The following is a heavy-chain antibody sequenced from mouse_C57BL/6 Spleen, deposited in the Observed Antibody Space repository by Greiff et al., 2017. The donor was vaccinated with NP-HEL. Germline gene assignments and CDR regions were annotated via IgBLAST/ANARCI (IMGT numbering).Heavy chain of an antibody. CDR1: GYSITSGYY. J-gene: IGHJ4*01. CDR2: ISYDGSN. V-gene: IGHV3-6*01. Sequence: VQLQQSGPGLVKPSQSLSLTCSVTGYSITSGYYWNWIRQFPGNKLEWMGYISYDGSNNYNPYLKNRISITRDTSKNQFFLKLNAVTTEDTATYYCARGPAHYYAMDYWGQGTSVTVSS. CDR3: ARGPAHYYAMDY.